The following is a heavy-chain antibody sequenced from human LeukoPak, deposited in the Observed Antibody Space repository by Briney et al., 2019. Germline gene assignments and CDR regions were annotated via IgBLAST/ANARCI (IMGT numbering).Heavy chain of an antibody. D-gene: IGHD3-22*01. CDR3: ARDTYYYDSSGYYLFDY. Sequence: SETLSLTCTVSGGSISSYYWSWIRQPAGKGLEWIGRIYTSGSTNYNPSLKSRVAMSVDTSKNQFSLKLSSVTAADTAVYYCARDTYYYDSSGYYLFDYWGQGTLVTVSS. CDR1: GGSISSYY. J-gene: IGHJ4*02. CDR2: IYTSGST. V-gene: IGHV4-4*07.